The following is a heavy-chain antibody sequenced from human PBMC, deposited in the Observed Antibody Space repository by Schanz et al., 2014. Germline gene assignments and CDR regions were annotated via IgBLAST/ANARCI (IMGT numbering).Heavy chain of an antibody. CDR3: AKSLESCPGGRCSRGYFDY. D-gene: IGHD2-8*02. J-gene: IGHJ4*02. CDR1: GFGFSSYS. CDR2: ITYNGGTI. V-gene: IGHV3-48*04. Sequence: EVQLVESGGGLIQPGGSLRLSCAASGFGFSSYSMNWVRQAPGKGLEWVSYITYNGGTIYYADSVKGRFTISRDNSKNSLYLQMNSLRAEDTAVYYCAKSLESCPGGRCSRGYFDYWGQGTLVTVSS.